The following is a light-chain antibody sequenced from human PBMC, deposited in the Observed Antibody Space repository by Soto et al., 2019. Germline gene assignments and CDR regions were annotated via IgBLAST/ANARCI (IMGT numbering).Light chain of an antibody. CDR2: AAS. V-gene: IGKV1-9*01. CDR3: PHLDSYST. J-gene: IGKJ5*01. CDR1: QGISSY. Sequence: DIQLTQSPSFLSASVGDRVTITCRASQGISSYLALYQQKPGKAPKLLIYAASTLQSGVPSRFSGSGSGTEFTRTISSLQPADFETYYCPHLDSYSTFGQGTRLEIK.